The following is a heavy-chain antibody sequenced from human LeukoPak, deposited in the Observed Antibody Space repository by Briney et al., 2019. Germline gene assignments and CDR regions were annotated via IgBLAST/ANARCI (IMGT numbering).Heavy chain of an antibody. Sequence: ASVKVSCKASGGTFSSYAISWVRQAPGQGLEWMGWMNPNSGNTGYAQKFQGRVTMTRNTSISTAYMELSSLRSEDTAVYYCARGPTLPAPLLWFGELGYWGQGTLVTVSS. V-gene: IGHV1-8*02. CDR3: ARGPTLPAPLLWFGELGY. J-gene: IGHJ4*02. CDR2: MNPNSGNT. D-gene: IGHD3-10*01. CDR1: GGTFSSYA.